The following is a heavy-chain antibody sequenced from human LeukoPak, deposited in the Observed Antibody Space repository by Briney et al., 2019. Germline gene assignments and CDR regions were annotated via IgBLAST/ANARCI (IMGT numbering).Heavy chain of an antibody. D-gene: IGHD5-18*01. V-gene: IGHV3-11*04. Sequence: GGSLRLSCAASGFTFSDYYMSWIRQAPGKGLEWLSYISSSGSSTYYADSVKGRFTISRDNAKNSLYLQMNSLRAEDTAVYYCARESRDTAMVEDYFDYWGQGTLVTVSS. CDR1: GFTFSDYY. CDR2: ISSSGSST. CDR3: ARESRDTAMVEDYFDY. J-gene: IGHJ4*02.